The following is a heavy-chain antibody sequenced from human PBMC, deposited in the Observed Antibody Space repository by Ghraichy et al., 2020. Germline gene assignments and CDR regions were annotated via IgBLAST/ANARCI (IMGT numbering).Heavy chain of an antibody. CDR2: ISSGSSTI. J-gene: IGHJ4*02. CDR1: GFTFSSYS. CDR3: ATGTSPSRYSSSWYPSFDY. D-gene: IGHD6-13*01. Sequence: GESLNISCAASGFTFSSYSMNWVRQAPGKGLEWVSYISSGSSTIYYADSVKGRFTISRDNAKTSLYLQMNSLRDEDTAVYYCATGTSPSRYSSSWYPSFDYWGQGTLVTVSS. V-gene: IGHV3-48*02.